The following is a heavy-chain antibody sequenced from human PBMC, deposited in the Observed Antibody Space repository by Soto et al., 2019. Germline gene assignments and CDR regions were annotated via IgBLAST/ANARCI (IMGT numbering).Heavy chain of an antibody. V-gene: IGHV4-4*02. Sequence: QVQLQESGPGLVKPSGTLSLTCAVSGTSISSTFWWSWVRQPPGKGLEWIGEAHPSGTVNYNPSSARRAITSVDKTSPQFSLNLSSLTAADTEVFFCARHVGVAGTRGFDYWGQGILVAVSS. CDR3: ARHVGVAGTRGFDY. CDR2: AHPSGTV. CDR1: GTSISSTFW. D-gene: IGHD6-19*01. J-gene: IGHJ4*02.